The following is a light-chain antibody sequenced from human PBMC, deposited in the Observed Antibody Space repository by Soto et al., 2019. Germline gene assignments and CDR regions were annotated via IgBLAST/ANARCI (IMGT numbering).Light chain of an antibody. V-gene: IGKV3-20*01. CDR1: QSIGSTY. CDR3: QKYAYSPMSSPMYP. CDR2: GSS. Sequence: EIVLTQSPGTLSLSPGESATLSCRASQSIGSTYVAWYQHKPGQTPRLLIVGSSTRATGIPDRFSGSGSGTDFTLTISRLEPEDLAVYYCQKYAYSPMSSPMYPFGQGTKLEIK. J-gene: IGKJ2*01.